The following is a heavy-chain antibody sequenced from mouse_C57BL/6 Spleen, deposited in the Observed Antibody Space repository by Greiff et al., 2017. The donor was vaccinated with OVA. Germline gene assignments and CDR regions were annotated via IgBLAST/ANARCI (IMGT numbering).Heavy chain of an antibody. D-gene: IGHD2-2*01. CDR2: INPSSGYT. CDR3: ARAGYDGRGPDY. J-gene: IGHJ2*01. Sequence: VKLVESGAELARPGASVKMSCKASGYTFTSYTMHWVKQRPGQGLEWIGYINPSSGYTKYNQKFKDKATLTADKSSSTAYMQLSSLTSEDSAVYYCARAGYDGRGPDYWGQGTTLTVSS. V-gene: IGHV1-4*01. CDR1: GYTFTSYT.